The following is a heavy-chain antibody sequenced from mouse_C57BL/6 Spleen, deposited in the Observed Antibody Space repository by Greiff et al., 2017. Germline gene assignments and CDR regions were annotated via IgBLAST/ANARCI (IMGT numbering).Heavy chain of an antibody. CDR1: GYTFTSYW. Sequence: QVHVKQSGAELAKPGASVKLSCKASGYTFTSYWMHWVKQRPGQGLEWIGYINPSSGYTKYNQKFKDKATLTADKSSSTAYMQLSSLTYEDSAVYYCARYYYGTPYYFDYWGQGTTLTVSS. CDR2: INPSSGYT. V-gene: IGHV1-7*01. J-gene: IGHJ2*01. CDR3: ARYYYGTPYYFDY. D-gene: IGHD1-1*01.